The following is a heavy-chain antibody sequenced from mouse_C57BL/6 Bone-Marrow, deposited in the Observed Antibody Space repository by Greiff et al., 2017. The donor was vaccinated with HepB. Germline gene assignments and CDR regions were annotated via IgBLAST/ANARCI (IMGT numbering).Heavy chain of an antibody. CDR1: GYTFTSYG. CDR2: IYPRSGNT. Sequence: LVESGAELARPGASVKLSCKASGYTFTSYGISWVKQRTGQGLEWIGEIYPRSGNTYYNEKFKGKATLTADKSSSTAYMELRSLTSEDSAVYFCARSETAWFAYWGQGTLVTVSA. D-gene: IGHD3-2*01. CDR3: ARSETAWFAY. J-gene: IGHJ3*01. V-gene: IGHV1-81*01.